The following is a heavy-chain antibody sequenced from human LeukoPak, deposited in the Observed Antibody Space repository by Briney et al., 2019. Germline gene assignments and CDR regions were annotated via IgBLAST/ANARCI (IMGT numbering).Heavy chain of an antibody. V-gene: IGHV3-23*01. CDR1: GFTFSSYA. CDR3: AKNPPIMVRGAPDWIDP. CDR2: ISGSGGST. J-gene: IGHJ5*02. Sequence: GGSLRLSCAASGFTFSSYAMSWVRQAPGKGLEWVSAISGSGGSTYYADSVKGRFTISRDNSKNTLYLQMNSLRAEDTAVYYCAKNPPIMVRGAPDWIDPWGQGTLVTVSS. D-gene: IGHD3-10*01.